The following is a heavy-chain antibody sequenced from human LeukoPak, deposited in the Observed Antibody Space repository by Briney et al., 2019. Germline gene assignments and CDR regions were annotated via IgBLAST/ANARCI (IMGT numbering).Heavy chain of an antibody. Sequence: PGGSLRLSCAASGFTFRNYGMHWVRLAPGKGLEWVAFIRYDGSIKYYVDSVKGRFTVSRDNSKNTLYLQMNSLRAEDTAVYYCARRDSSSWYGPAFDIWGQGTMVTVSS. CDR1: GFTFRNYG. D-gene: IGHD6-13*01. CDR2: IRYDGSIK. V-gene: IGHV3-30*02. J-gene: IGHJ3*02. CDR3: ARRDSSSWYGPAFDI.